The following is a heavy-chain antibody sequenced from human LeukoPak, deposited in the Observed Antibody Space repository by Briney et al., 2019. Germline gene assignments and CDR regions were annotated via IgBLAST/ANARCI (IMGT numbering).Heavy chain of an antibody. V-gene: IGHV3-11*01. Sequence: GGSLRLSCAASGFTFRDYYMSWIRQAPGKGLEWVSYISSSGSTIYYADSVKGRFTISRDNAKNSLYLQMNSLRAEDTAVYYCASPSTPRAAAGYYYYYGMDVWGQGTTVTVSS. CDR2: ISSSGSTI. CDR3: ASPSTPRAAAGYYYYYGMDV. CDR1: GFTFRDYY. D-gene: IGHD6-13*01. J-gene: IGHJ6*02.